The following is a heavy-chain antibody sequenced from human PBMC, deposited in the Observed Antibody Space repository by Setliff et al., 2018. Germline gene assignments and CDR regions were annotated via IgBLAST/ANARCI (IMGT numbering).Heavy chain of an antibody. CDR3: ATETVTFGGIIVRGYFDV. J-gene: IGHJ3*01. CDR2: IIPMFRTG. V-gene: IGHV1-69*06. Sequence: RASVKVSCKASGGTFNNYPISWVRQAPGQGLEWMGGIIPMFRTGNYAQKFQDRVTIGADKSTSTAYMEMSSLNFEDTAVYYCATETVTFGGIIVRGYFDVWGQGTMVTVSS. CDR1: GGTFNNYP. D-gene: IGHD3-16*02.